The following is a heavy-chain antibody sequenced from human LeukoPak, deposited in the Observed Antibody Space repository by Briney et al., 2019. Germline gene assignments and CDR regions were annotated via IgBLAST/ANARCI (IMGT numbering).Heavy chain of an antibody. J-gene: IGHJ6*02. CDR1: GFTFSSYA. CDR2: ISYDGSNK. V-gene: IGHV3-30-3*01. D-gene: IGHD1-1*01. CDR3: ARDQTGIYYYYYGMDV. Sequence: PGGTLRLSCAASGFTFSSYAMHWVRQAPGKGLEWVAVISYDGSNKYYADSVKGRFTISRDNSKNTLYLQMNSLRAEDTAVYYCARDQTGIYYYYYGMDVWGQGTTVTVP.